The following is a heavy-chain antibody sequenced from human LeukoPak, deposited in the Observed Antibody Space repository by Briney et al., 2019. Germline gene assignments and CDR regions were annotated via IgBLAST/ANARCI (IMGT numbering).Heavy chain of an antibody. CDR1: ADTFTNYG. CDR2: ISAYNGNT. V-gene: IGHV1-18*01. J-gene: IGHJ4*02. Sequence: ASVKVSCKASADTFTNYGISWVRQAPGQGLEWMGWISAYNGNTNYAQKLQGRVTMTTDTSTSTAYMELRSLRSDDTAVYYCARDRPALPGREFDYWGQGTLVTVST. D-gene: IGHD1-1*01. CDR3: ARDRPALPGREFDY.